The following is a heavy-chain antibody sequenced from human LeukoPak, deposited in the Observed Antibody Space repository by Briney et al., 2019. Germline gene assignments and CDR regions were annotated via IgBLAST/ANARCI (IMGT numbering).Heavy chain of an antibody. Sequence: SQTLSLTCTVSGGSISSGSYYWSWIRQPAGKGLEWIGRIYTSGSTNYNPSLKSRVTISVDTSKNQFSLKLSSVTAADTAVYYCAGGGSYYDSSGYYDLSSDYWGQGTLVTVSS. J-gene: IGHJ4*02. D-gene: IGHD3-22*01. CDR2: IYTSGST. CDR1: GGSISSGSYY. CDR3: AGGGSYYDSSGYYDLSSDY. V-gene: IGHV4-61*02.